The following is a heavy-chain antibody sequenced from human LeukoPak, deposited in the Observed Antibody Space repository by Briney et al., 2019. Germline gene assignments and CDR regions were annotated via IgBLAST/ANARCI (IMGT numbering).Heavy chain of an antibody. CDR3: ARDRRGYCSSTSCSTDDWYFDL. J-gene: IGHJ2*01. V-gene: IGHV4-4*07. CDR2: IYTSGST. Sequence: SETLSLTCTVSGGSISSYYWSWLRQPAGKGLEWIGRIYTSGSTNYNPSLKSRVTMSVDTSKNQFSLKLSSVTAADTAVYYCARDRRGYCSSTSCSTDDWYFDLWGRGTLVTVSS. D-gene: IGHD2-2*01. CDR1: GGSISSYY.